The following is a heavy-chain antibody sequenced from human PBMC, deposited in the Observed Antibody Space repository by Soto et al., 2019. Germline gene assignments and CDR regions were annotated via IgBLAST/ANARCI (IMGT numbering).Heavy chain of an antibody. CDR1: GFSFSRAW. CDR3: ANAAY. Sequence: GSLRLSCAASGFSFSRAWMSWVRQAPGKGLEWVANIDQDGSWKDYVASVKGRFTISRDNAENSLFLQMNSLTDEDTAVYYCANAAYWGQGTLVTVSS. J-gene: IGHJ4*02. CDR2: IDQDGSWK. V-gene: IGHV3-7*01.